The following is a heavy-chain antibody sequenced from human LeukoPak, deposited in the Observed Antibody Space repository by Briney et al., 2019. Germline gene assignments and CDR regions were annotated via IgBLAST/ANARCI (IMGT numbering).Heavy chain of an antibody. D-gene: IGHD3-22*01. CDR1: GGSISSGGYY. CDR3: ARDSRGYYDSSGYDY. Sequence: SETLSLTCTVSGGSISSGGYYWGWIRQPPGKGLEWIGSIYYSGSTYYNPSLKSRVTISVDTSKNQFSLKLSSVTAADTAVYYCARDSRGYYDSSGYDYWGQGTLVTVSS. CDR2: IYYSGST. J-gene: IGHJ4*02. V-gene: IGHV4-39*07.